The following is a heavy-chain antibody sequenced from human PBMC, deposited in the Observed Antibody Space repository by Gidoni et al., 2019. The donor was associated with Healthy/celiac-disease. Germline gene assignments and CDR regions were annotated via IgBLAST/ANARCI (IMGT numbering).Heavy chain of an antibody. CDR2: IKQDVSEK. V-gene: IGHV3-7*04. CDR3: ARDFSCSGGSCYDY. CDR1: GFPFSRYW. D-gene: IGHD2-15*01. J-gene: IGHJ4*02. Sequence: EVQLVESGGGLVQPGGSLSLSCAASGFPFSRYWMSWVRQAPGKGLEWVANIKQDVSEKYYVDSVKGRFTISRDNAKNSLYLQMNSLRAEDTAVYYCARDFSCSGGSCYDYWGQGTLVTVSS.